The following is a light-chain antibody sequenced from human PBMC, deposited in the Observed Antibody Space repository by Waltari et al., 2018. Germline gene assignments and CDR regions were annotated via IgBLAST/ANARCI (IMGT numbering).Light chain of an antibody. CDR2: TAS. CDR3: QQSYSTPYT. Sequence: DIQMTQSPSSLSASAGDGVPYSCRASQSITGYLNWYQQKPGQAPKLLVYTASSLQSGIPLRFSGSGSGTDFTLTISSLQPEDFATYYCQQSYSTPYTFGQGTKLEIK. V-gene: IGKV1-39*01. CDR1: QSITGY. J-gene: IGKJ2*01.